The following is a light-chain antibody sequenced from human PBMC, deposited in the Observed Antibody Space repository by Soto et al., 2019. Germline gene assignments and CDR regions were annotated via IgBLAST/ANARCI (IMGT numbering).Light chain of an antibody. CDR1: QSISGY. J-gene: IGKJ2*01. CDR3: QESDSTPPT. Sequence: DIQMTQSPSSLSSSVGDRVTITCRASQSISGYLNWYQQKPGKAPKMLIYAASSLQSGVPARFSGSGSGTLFTLTISSLQPEDFATYHCQESDSTPPTFGQGTKLEIK. V-gene: IGKV1-39*01. CDR2: AAS.